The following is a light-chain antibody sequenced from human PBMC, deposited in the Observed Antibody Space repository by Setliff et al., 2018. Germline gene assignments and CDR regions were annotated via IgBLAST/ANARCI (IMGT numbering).Light chain of an antibody. CDR2: EVS. CDR1: SSDVGGINH. Sequence: ALTQPPSASGSPGQSVTISCTRTSSDVGGINHVSWYQQHPGKAPRLMIFEVSKRPSGVPGFSGSKSGNTASLTVSGLQAEDEADYYCSSYAGNYIYVFGTGTKGTVL. CDR3: SSYAGNYIYV. V-gene: IGLV2-8*01. J-gene: IGLJ1*01.